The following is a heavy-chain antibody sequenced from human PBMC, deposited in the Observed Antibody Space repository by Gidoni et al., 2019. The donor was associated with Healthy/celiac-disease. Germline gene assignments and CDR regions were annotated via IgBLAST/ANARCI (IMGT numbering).Heavy chain of an antibody. D-gene: IGHD2-2*03. CDR1: GYSFTSYW. V-gene: IGHV5-51*01. CDR2: IYTGDSDT. J-gene: IGHJ3*02. CDR3: ARRKPWILNAFDI. Sequence: EVQLVQSGAEVKKPGESLKISCKGSGYSFTSYWIGWVRQMPGKGLGWMGIIYTGDSDTRYSPSFQGQVTISADKSISTAYLQWSSLKASDTAMYYCARRKPWILNAFDIWGQGTMVTVSS.